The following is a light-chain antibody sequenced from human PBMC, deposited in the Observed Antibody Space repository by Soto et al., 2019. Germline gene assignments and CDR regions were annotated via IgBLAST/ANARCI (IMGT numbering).Light chain of an antibody. J-gene: IGKJ2*01. CDR1: QSGSSK. CDR3: QQYNNWPQT. CDR2: GAS. V-gene: IGKV3-15*01. Sequence: EIVMTQSPVTLSVSPGERATLSCRASQSGSSKLAWYQQKPGQAPRLLIYGASTRATGIPATFSGIRSGTDFTLSNSSLQSEDFAVYYCQQYNNWPQTVGQVTKLEIK.